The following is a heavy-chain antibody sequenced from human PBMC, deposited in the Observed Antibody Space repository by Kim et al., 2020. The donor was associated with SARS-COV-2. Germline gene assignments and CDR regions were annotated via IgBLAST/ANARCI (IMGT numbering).Heavy chain of an antibody. CDR2: IWYDGSNK. J-gene: IGHJ4*02. V-gene: IGHV3-33*01. Sequence: GGSQRLSCAASGFTFSSYGMHWVRQAPGKGLEWVAVIWYDGSNKYYADSVEGRFTISRDNSKNTLYVQMNSLRAEDTAVYYCAREDSSGYPYFDYWGQGTLVTVSS. D-gene: IGHD3-22*01. CDR3: AREDSSGYPYFDY. CDR1: GFTFSSYG.